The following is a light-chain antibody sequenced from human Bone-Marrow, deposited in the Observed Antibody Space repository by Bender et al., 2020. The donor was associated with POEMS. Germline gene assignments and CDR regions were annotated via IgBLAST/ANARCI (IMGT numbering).Light chain of an antibody. CDR2: EVS. V-gene: IGLV2-23*02. Sequence: QSALTQPASVSGSPGQSITIPCTGTRSDVGSYNLVSWYQQHPGKAPKLIIYEVSKRPSGISSRFSGSKFGNTASLTISGRQAEDEADYYCCSYTGSTDFDVFGTGTKVTV. CDR1: RSDVGSYNL. CDR3: CSYTGSTDFDV. J-gene: IGLJ1*01.